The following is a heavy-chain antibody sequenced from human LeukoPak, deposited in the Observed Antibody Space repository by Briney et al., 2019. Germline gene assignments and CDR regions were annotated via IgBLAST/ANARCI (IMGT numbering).Heavy chain of an antibody. CDR1: EGTFSSYA. Sequence: SVKVSCKASEGTFSSYAISWVRQAPGQGLEWMGRIIPILGIANYAQKFQGRVTITADKSTSTAYMELSSLRSDDTTVYYCAREYYDSSGPFDYWGQGTLVTVSS. D-gene: IGHD3-22*01. CDR3: AREYYDSSGPFDY. J-gene: IGHJ4*02. CDR2: IIPILGIA. V-gene: IGHV1-69*04.